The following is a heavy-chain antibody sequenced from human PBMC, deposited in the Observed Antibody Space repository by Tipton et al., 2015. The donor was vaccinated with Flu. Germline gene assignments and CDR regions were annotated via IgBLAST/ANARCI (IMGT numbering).Heavy chain of an antibody. CDR3: ARDGNGGLFDY. V-gene: IGHV4-39*07. CDR2: IYYSGST. D-gene: IGHD2-8*01. CDR1: GSSISSSSYY. Sequence: TLSLTCTVSGSSISSSSYYWGWIRQPPGKGLEWIGSIYYSGSTYYNPSLKSRVTISVDTSKNQFSLKLSSVTAADTAVYYCARDGNGGLFDYWGQGTLVTVSS. J-gene: IGHJ4*02.